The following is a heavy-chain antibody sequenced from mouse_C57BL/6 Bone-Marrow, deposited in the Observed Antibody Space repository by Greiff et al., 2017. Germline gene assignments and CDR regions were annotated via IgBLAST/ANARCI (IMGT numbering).Heavy chain of an antibody. V-gene: IGHV1-82*01. J-gene: IGHJ4*01. CDR2: IYPGDGDT. CDR1: GYAFSSSW. Sequence: QVHVKQSGPELVKPGASVKISCKASGYAFSSSWMNWVKQRPGKGLEWIGRIYPGDGDTNYNGKFKGKATLTADKSSSTAYMQLSSLTSEDSAVYFCARLLFLDYAMDYWGQGTSVTVSS. D-gene: IGHD2-1*01. CDR3: ARLLFLDYAMDY.